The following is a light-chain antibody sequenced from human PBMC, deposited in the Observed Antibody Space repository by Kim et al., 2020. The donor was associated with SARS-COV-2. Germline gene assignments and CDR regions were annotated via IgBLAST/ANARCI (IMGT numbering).Light chain of an antibody. CDR2: AAS. J-gene: IGKJ1*01. V-gene: IGKV3-20*01. Sequence: EIVLTQSPGTVSLSPGERATLSCRTSQSISSSYLGWYQQKPGQPPRLLIYAASSRATGIPDRFSGSGSGTDFTLTITRLEPEDFAVDYCRQYDSSLPWTFGQGTKVDIK. CDR3: RQYDSSLPWT. CDR1: QSISSSY.